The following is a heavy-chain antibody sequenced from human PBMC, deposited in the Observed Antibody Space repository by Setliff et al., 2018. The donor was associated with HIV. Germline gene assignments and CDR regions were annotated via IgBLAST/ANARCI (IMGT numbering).Heavy chain of an antibody. V-gene: IGHV4-59*11. CDR2: IHHSGGT. CDR1: YGSISGHY. CDR3: ARLPDINSWPFDY. D-gene: IGHD6-13*01. J-gene: IGHJ4*02. Sequence: SETLSLTCTVAYGSISGHYWTWIRQPPGKGLEWIGYIHHSGGTQYNPSLMSRLTMSVDSSKNQFSLSLSSVTAADTAVYYCARLPDINSWPFDYWARGTLVTVSS.